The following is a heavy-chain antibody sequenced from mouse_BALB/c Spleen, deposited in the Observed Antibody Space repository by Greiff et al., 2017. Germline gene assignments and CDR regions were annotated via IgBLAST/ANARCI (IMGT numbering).Heavy chain of an antibody. CDR2: INPYNDGT. Sequence: VQLQQSGPELVKPGASVKMSCKASGYTFTSYVMHWVKQKPGQGLEWIGYINPYNDGTKYNEKFKGKATLTSDKSSSTAYMELSSLTSEDSAVYYCERVTTVVGGDYFDYWGQGTTLTVSS. V-gene: IGHV1-14*01. J-gene: IGHJ2*01. D-gene: IGHD1-1*01. CDR3: ERVTTVVGGDYFDY. CDR1: GYTFTSYV.